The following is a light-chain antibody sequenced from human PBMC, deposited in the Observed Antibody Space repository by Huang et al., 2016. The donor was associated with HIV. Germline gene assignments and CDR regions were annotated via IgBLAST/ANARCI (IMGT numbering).Light chain of an antibody. CDR2: SAS. J-gene: IGKJ5*01. Sequence: IQMTQSPTSLSASVGDRVYISCRTSQSVGTYLNWYQQKPGKAPKLLISSASTLHSVVPSRFSGGGSGTVFTLTIRGLQFDDFATYFCQQSYGALSSFGPGTRL. V-gene: IGKV1-39*01. CDR1: QSVGTY. CDR3: QQSYGALSS.